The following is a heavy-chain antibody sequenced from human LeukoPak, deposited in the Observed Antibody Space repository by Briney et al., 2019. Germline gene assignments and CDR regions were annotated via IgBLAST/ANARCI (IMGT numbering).Heavy chain of an antibody. J-gene: IGHJ3*02. D-gene: IGHD2-15*01. CDR3: AREGGYCSGGSCYQDAFDI. V-gene: IGHV1-18*01. CDR1: GYIFTSYG. CDR2: ISAYNGNT. Sequence: GASVKVSCKASGYIFTSYGISWVRQAPGQGLEWMGWISAYNGNTHYAQNFQGRVTMTTDTSTSTAYMELRRLRSDDTALYYCAREGGYCSGGSCYQDAFDIWGQGTMVTVSS.